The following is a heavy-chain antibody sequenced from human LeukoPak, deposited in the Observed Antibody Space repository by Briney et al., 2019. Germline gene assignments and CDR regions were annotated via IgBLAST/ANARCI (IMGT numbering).Heavy chain of an antibody. CDR3: ARSMVRGGYAFDI. J-gene: IGHJ3*02. Sequence: GGSLRLSCAASGFTFSDYYMTWIRQAPGKGLEWVSFISSSSHYTMSADSVKGRFTISRDNAKNSLYLQMNSLRAEDTAVYYCARSMVRGGYAFDIWGQGTMVTVSS. V-gene: IGHV3-11*03. CDR1: GFTFSDYY. D-gene: IGHD3-10*01. CDR2: ISSSSHYT.